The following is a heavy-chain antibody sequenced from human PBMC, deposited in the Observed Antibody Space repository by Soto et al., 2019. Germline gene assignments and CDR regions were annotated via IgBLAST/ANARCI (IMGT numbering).Heavy chain of an antibody. CDR1: GGSFSGYD. V-gene: IGHV4-34*01. Sequence: PSETLSLTCAVYGGSFSGYDWTWIRQPPGTGLEWIGEINHSGSSNYIPSLKSRVTISVDRSKNQFSLKLSSVTAAVSAVYYCARVPDRWGQGTLVTVSS. J-gene: IGHJ4*02. D-gene: IGHD2-2*01. CDR2: INHSGSS. CDR3: ARVPDR.